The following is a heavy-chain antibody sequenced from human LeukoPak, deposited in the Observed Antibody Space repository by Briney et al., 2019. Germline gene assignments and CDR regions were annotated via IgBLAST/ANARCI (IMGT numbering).Heavy chain of an antibody. CDR2: IWYDGSDE. CDR1: GFTFSSHG. J-gene: IGHJ4*02. Sequence: GGSLRLSCAASGFTFSSHGMHSVRQAPGKGLEWVSIIWYDGSDEYYADSVKGRFTISRDNSKNTLYLQMNSLRAEDTAVYYCARDGGYHSSGPFDYWGQGTLVTVSS. D-gene: IGHD3-22*01. V-gene: IGHV3-33*01. CDR3: ARDGGYHSSGPFDY.